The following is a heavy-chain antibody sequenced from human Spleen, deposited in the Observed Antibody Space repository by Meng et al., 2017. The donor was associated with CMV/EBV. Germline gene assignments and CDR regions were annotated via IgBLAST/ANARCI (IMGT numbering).Heavy chain of an antibody. Sequence: VQLVESXGGVVQPGXSLRLSXAASGFTFSSYAMHWVRQAPGKGLEWVAVISYDGSNKYYADSVKGRFTISRDNSKNTLYLQMNSLRAEDTAVYYCARERYCSSTSCQLYNWFDPWGQGTLVTVSS. J-gene: IGHJ5*02. CDR3: ARERYCSSTSCQLYNWFDP. D-gene: IGHD2-2*01. CDR2: ISYDGSNK. CDR1: GFTFSSYA. V-gene: IGHV3-30-3*01.